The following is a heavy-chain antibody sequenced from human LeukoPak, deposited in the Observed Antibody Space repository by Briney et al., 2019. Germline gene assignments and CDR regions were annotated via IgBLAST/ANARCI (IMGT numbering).Heavy chain of an antibody. CDR2: IYSGGST. CDR3: ARVGMGYDSSGYYCEFDY. Sequence: HPGGSLRLSCAASGFTVSSNYMSWVRQAPGKGLEWVSVIYSGGSTYYADSVKGRFTISRDNSKNTLYLQMNSLRAEDTAVYYCARVGMGYDSSGYYCEFDYWGQGTLVTVSS. CDR1: GFTVSSNY. D-gene: IGHD3-22*01. J-gene: IGHJ4*02. V-gene: IGHV3-53*01.